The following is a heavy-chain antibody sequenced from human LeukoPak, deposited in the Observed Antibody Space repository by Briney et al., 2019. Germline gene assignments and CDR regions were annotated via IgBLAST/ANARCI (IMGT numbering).Heavy chain of an antibody. CDR2: IYYSGST. Sequence: PSETLSLTCTVSGGSISSYYWSWLRQPPGKGLEWLGYIYYSGSTNYNPSLKSRVTISVDTSKNQFSLKLSSVTAADTAVYYCARGVVVPAAKSLSWFDPWGQGTLVTVSS. CDR3: ARGVVVPAAKSLSWFDP. D-gene: IGHD2-2*01. V-gene: IGHV4-59*01. J-gene: IGHJ5*02. CDR1: GGSISSYY.